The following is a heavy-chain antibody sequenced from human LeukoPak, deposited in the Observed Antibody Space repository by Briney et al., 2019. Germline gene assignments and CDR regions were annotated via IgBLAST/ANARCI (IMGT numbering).Heavy chain of an antibody. J-gene: IGHJ5*02. CDR3: AKDQISSSSRWFDP. CDR2: ISGSGGST. V-gene: IGHV3-23*01. D-gene: IGHD6-6*01. Sequence: GGSLRLSCADSGFTFRSYAMSWVRQAPGKGLEWVSAISGSGGSTYYADSVKGRFTISRDNSKNTLYLQMNSLRAEDTAVYYCAKDQISSSSRWFDPWGQGTLVTVSS. CDR1: GFTFRSYA.